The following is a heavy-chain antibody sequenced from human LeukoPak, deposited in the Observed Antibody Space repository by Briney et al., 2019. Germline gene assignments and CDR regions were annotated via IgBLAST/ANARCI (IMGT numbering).Heavy chain of an antibody. V-gene: IGHV5-51*01. CDR1: GYSINNYW. CDR3: ARQEYCSGGSCYTWFDP. CDR2: IYPADSDI. D-gene: IGHD2-15*01. J-gene: IGHJ5*02. Sequence: GESLKISCQGSGYSINNYWIGWMRQMPGKGLEWMGIIYPADSDIRYSPSFQGQVTISADKSISTAYLQWSSLKASDTAMYYCARQEYCSGGSCYTWFDPWGQGTLVTVSS.